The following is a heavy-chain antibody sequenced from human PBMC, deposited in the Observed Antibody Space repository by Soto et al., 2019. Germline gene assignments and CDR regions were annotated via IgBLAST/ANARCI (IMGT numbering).Heavy chain of an antibody. CDR3: ARYARSSLFAK. V-gene: IGHV4-59*01. CDR2: IHYSGRT. Sequence: SETLSLTCTVSSRFISTYYCSWVRQPPRKGLEWIGYIHYSGRTNYNPSLRSGVTISLDTSRNQFSMKLSSVTAADTAGYYCARYARSSLFAKWGKGTM. D-gene: IGHD6-13*01. CDR1: SRFISTYY. J-gene: IGHJ4*02.